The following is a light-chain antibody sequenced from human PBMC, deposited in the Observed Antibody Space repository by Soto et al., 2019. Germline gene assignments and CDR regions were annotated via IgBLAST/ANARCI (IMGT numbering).Light chain of an antibody. J-gene: IGKJ4*01. Sequence: EIVLTQSPATLSLSPGERATLSCRASQTVSSSLAWYQQKPGQAPRLLIYEASNRATGIPARFSGSGSGADFTLTINCLEPEDFALYYCQQHINWPLTFGGGTKVEIK. CDR1: QTVSSS. CDR2: EAS. V-gene: IGKV3-11*01. CDR3: QQHINWPLT.